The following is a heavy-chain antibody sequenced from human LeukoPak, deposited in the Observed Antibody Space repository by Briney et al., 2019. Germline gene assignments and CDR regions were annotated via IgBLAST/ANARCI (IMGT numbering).Heavy chain of an antibody. V-gene: IGHV3-11*01. CDR3: AKIYCSSTSCKRRYYFDY. J-gene: IGHJ4*02. D-gene: IGHD2-2*01. CDR2: ISSSGSTI. Sequence: PGGSLRLSCAASGFTFSDYYMSWIRQAPGKGLEWVSYISSSGSTIYYADSVEGRFTISRDNAKNSLYLQMSSLRAEDTAVYYCAKIYCSSTSCKRRYYFDYWGQGTLVTVSS. CDR1: GFTFSDYY.